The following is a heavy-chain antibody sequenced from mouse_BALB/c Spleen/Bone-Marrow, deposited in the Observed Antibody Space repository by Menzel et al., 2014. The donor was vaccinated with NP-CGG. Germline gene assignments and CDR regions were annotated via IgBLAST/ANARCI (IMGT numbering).Heavy chain of an antibody. D-gene: IGHD2-1*01. J-gene: IGHJ2*01. CDR1: DYSITSGYS. V-gene: IGHV3-1*02. Sequence: VQLKDSGPDLVKPSQSLSLTCTVTDYSITSGYSWHWIRQFPGNKLEWMGYIHYSGNTNYNPSLESRISITRDTSKNQFFLQLNSVTTEDTATYVCARRGGNYGGPYYFDYWGQGTTLTVSP. CDR2: IHYSGNT. CDR3: ARRGGNYGGPYYFDY.